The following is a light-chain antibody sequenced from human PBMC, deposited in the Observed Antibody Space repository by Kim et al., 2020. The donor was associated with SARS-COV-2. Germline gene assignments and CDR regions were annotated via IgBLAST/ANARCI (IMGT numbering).Light chain of an antibody. CDR3: QQYGSSSWT. CDR2: GAS. J-gene: IGKJ1*01. CDR1: QSVSSSY. V-gene: IGKV3-20*01. Sequence: APGDRATPDCRASQSVSSSYLAGYQQKPGRAPRLLIYGASSRATGIPDRFSGSGSGTDFTLTISRLEPEDFAVYYCQQYGSSSWTFGQGTKVDIK.